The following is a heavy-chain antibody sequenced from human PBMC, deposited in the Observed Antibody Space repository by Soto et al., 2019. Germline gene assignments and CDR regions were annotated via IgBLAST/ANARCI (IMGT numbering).Heavy chain of an antibody. V-gene: IGHV1-46*01. Sequence: ASVKVSCKASGYTFTSYYMHWVRQAPGQGLEWMGIINPSGGSTSYAQKFQGRVTMTRDTSTSTAYMELSSLRSEDTAVYYCARSPAEPAAITVLYYDMDVWGKGTTVAVSS. J-gene: IGHJ6*03. D-gene: IGHD2-2*01. CDR3: ARSPAEPAAITVLYYDMDV. CDR1: GYTFTSYY. CDR2: INPSGGST.